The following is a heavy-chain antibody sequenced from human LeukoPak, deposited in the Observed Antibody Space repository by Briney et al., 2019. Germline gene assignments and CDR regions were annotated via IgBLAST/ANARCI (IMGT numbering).Heavy chain of an antibody. CDR3: ARRNTRDYVFDY. CDR1: GFTVTSNY. J-gene: IGHJ4*02. D-gene: IGHD4-17*01. Sequence: GGSLRLSCVVSGFTVTSNYMSWVRQAPGKGLEWVSVIYSGGTTNYADSVKGRFTVYRDNSKNTLYLQMNSLRAEDTAVYYCARRNTRDYVFDYWGQGTLVTVSS. V-gene: IGHV3-66*01. CDR2: IYSGGTT.